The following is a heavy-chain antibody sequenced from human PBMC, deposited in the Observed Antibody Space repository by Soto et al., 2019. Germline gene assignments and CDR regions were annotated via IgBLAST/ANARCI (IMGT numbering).Heavy chain of an antibody. CDR1: GGSISSYY. CDR3: ARVRPTLTGYRWLDP. CDR2: IYYSGST. J-gene: IGHJ5*02. D-gene: IGHD3-9*01. Sequence: SETLSLTCTVSGGSISSYYWSWIRQPPGKGLEWIGYIYYSGSTNYNPSLKSRVTISVDTSKNQFSLKLSSVTAADTAVYYCARVRPTLTGYRWLDPWGQGILGTVSS. V-gene: IGHV4-59*01.